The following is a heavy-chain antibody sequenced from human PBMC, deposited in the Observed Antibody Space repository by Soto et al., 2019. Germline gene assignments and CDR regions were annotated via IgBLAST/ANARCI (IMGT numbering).Heavy chain of an antibody. V-gene: IGHV4-59*01. J-gene: IGHJ5*02. CDR2: MSYSGSS. Sequence: ASETLSLTCTVSGGSLSTYYWSWIRQPPGKGLEWIVYMSYSGSSNYNLSLKSRVTMSVDTSKNQVSLKLSSVTAADTAVYYCAKTRITSTAATFDPWGQGTLVTVSS. CDR1: GGSLSTYY. CDR3: AKTRITSTAATFDP. D-gene: IGHD1-20*01.